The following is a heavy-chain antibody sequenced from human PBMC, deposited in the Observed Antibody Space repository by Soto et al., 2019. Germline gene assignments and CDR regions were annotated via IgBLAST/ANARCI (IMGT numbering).Heavy chain of an antibody. D-gene: IGHD3-10*01. CDR1: GGSISSDY. V-gene: IGHV4-59*01. Sequence: QVQLQESGPGLVKPSETLSLTCTVSGGSISSDYWSWIRQPPGKGLDWIGYIYYSGSTNYNPSLKSRVTISVDTAKNQFSLKLSSVPAADTAVYYCARVWGGAFDIWGQGTMVTVSS. CDR3: ARVWGGAFDI. CDR2: IYYSGST. J-gene: IGHJ3*02.